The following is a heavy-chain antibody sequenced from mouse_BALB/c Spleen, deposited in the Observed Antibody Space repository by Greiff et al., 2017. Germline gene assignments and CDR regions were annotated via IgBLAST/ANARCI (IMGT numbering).Heavy chain of an antibody. Sequence: VQLQQSGPGLVKPSQSLSLTCTVTGYSITSDYAWNWIRQFPGNKLEWMGYISYSGSTSYNPSLKSRISITRDTSKNQFFLQLNSVTTEDTATYYCARSGSTMITAPYYFDYWGQGTTLTVSS. V-gene: IGHV3-2*02. CDR2: ISYSGST. CDR1: GYSITSDYA. CDR3: ARSGSTMITAPYYFDY. J-gene: IGHJ2*01. D-gene: IGHD2-4*01.